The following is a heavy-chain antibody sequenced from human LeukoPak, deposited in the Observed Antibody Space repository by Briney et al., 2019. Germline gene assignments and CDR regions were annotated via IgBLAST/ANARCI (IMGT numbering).Heavy chain of an antibody. D-gene: IGHD2-2*01. J-gene: IGHJ6*02. CDR1: GGTFSSYA. Sequence: ASVKVSCKASGGTFSSYAISWVRQAPGQGLEWMGWINTNTGNPTYAQGFTGRFVFSLDTSVSTAYLQISSLKAEDTAVYYCARDHRYCSSTSCYYYGMDVWGQGTTVTVSS. CDR3: ARDHRYCSSTSCYYYGMDV. V-gene: IGHV7-4-1*02. CDR2: INTNTGNP.